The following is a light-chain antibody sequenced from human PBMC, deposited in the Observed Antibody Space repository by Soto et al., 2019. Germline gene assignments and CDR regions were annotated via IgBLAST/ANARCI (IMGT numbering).Light chain of an antibody. CDR2: DVT. V-gene: IGLV2-11*01. CDR3: CSYAGNYTWV. CDR1: SSDIGGYNY. Sequence: QSALTQPRSVSGSPGQSVTISCTGSSSDIGGYNYVSWYQQHPGKAPKLMIYDVTRRPSGVPGRFSGSKSDNTASLTISGLQAEDEADYYCCSYAGNYTWVFGGGTQLTVL. J-gene: IGLJ3*02.